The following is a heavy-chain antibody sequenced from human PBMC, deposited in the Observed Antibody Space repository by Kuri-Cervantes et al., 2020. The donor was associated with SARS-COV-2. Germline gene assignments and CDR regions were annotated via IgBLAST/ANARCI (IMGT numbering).Heavy chain of an antibody. Sequence: SVKVSCKASGFTFTSSAVQWVRQARGQRLEWIGWIVVGSGNTNYAQKFQERVTITRDMSTSTAYMELSSPRSEDTAVYYCAASLLYRIYYYYGMDVWGQGTTVTVSS. D-gene: IGHD1-26*01. J-gene: IGHJ6*02. CDR2: IVVGSGNT. CDR1: GFTFTSSA. CDR3: AASLLYRIYYYYGMDV. V-gene: IGHV1-58*01.